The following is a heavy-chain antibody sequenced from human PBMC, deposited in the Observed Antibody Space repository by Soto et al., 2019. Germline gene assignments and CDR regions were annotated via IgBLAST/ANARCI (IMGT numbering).Heavy chain of an antibody. J-gene: IGHJ5*02. D-gene: IGHD2-8*01. CDR3: ARVSSTNGVCYVNWFDP. Sequence: SSETLSLTCAVSGGSISSSNWWSRVRQPPGKGLEWIGEIYHSGSTNYNPSLKSRVTISVDKSKNQFSLKLSSVTAADTAVYYCARVSSTNGVCYVNWFDPWGQGTLVTVSS. CDR2: IYHSGST. CDR1: GGSISSSNW. V-gene: IGHV4-4*02.